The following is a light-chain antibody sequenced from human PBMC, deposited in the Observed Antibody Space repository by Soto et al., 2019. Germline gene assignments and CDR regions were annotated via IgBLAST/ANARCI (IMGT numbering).Light chain of an antibody. CDR3: QQYGGSPRT. Sequence: EIVLTQSPGTLSLSPGERATLTCRASQSVNSIYLAWYQQKPGQAPRLLIYGASSRATGIPDRFSGSGSGTDFTLTISRLEPEHFALYYCQQYGGSPRTFGQGTKVEL. CDR1: QSVNSIY. J-gene: IGKJ1*01. V-gene: IGKV3-20*01. CDR2: GAS.